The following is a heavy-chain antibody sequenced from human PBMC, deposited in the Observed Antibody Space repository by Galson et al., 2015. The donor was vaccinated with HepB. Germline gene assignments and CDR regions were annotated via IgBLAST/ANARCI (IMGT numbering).Heavy chain of an antibody. J-gene: IGHJ4*02. CDR2: INTNTGNP. CDR1: GYTFTRYA. D-gene: IGHD1-1*01. Sequence: SVKVSCKASGYTFTRYAMNWVRQAPGQGLEWMGWINTNTGNPTYAQGFTGRFVFSLDTSVSTAYLQIGSLKAEDTAVYYCARGTVVASAYYFDYWGQGTLVTVSS. CDR3: ARGTVVASAYYFDY. V-gene: IGHV7-4-1*01.